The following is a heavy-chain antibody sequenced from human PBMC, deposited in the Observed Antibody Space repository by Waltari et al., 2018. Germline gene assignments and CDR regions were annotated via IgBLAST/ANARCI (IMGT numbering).Heavy chain of an antibody. V-gene: IGHV1-69-2*01. Sequence: EVQLLQSGPELTKPGSTVQISCQVSGSRFTDYYIHWVQQAPGKGPQWMGLVDPEDGETIYAERCQGRVTITADTSTETAFMELSSLTSDDTAVYYCVTALGDRSSASRPFDVWGLGTLITVSS. CDR3: VTALGDRSSASRPFDV. CDR1: GSRFTDYY. D-gene: IGHD3-10*01. CDR2: VDPEDGET. J-gene: IGHJ3*01.